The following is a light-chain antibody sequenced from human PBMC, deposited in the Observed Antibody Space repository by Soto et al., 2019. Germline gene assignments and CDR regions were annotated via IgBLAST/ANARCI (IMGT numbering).Light chain of an antibody. J-gene: IGLJ3*02. CDR3: CSYADSGTPNWV. V-gene: IGLV2-23*01. CDR1: SSDVGTFTL. CDR2: EGT. Sequence: QSALTQPASVSGSPGQSITISCTGTSSDVGTFTLVSWFQQHPGRAPRLMIYEGTKRPSGVSDRFSASKSGNAASLTISGLQAEDGADYYCCSYADSGTPNWVFGGGTKVTVL.